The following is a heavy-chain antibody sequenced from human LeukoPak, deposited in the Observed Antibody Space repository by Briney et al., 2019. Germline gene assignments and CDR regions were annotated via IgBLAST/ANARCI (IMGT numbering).Heavy chain of an antibody. CDR1: GGSISSGDYY. Sequence: SETLSLTCTVSGGSISSGDYYWSWIRQPPGKGLEWIGSIYYSGSTYYNPSLKSRVTISVDTSKNQFSLRLSSVTAADTAVYYCARLSRGYNSGLLDYWGQGTLVTVSS. CDR3: ARLSRGYNSGLLDY. J-gene: IGHJ4*02. CDR2: IYYSGST. D-gene: IGHD5-18*01. V-gene: IGHV4-39*01.